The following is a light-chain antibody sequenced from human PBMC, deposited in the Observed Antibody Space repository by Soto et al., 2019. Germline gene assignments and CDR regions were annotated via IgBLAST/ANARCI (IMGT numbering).Light chain of an antibody. CDR1: QSVSSN. V-gene: IGKV3-15*01. J-gene: IGKJ4*01. CDR3: QQYNIWPLT. Sequence: EIVMTQSPATLSVSPGERATLSCRASQSVSSNLAWYQQKPGQAPRLLIYGASTRATGIPARFSGSGSGTDFTLTISSLQSEDFALYYCQQYNIWPLTFGGGTQLEIK. CDR2: GAS.